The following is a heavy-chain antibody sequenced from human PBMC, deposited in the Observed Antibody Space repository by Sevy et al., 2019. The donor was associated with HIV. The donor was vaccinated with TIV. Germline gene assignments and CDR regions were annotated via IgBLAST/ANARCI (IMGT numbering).Heavy chain of an antibody. J-gene: IGHJ5*02. D-gene: IGHD2-2*02. CDR2: FDPEDGET. V-gene: IGHV1-24*01. Sequence: ASVKVSCKVSGYTLTELSMHWVRQAPGKGLEWMGGFDPEDGETIYAQKFQGRVTMTEDTSTDTAYMELSSLRSEDTAVYHCATVGYCSSTSCYSYWFDPWGQGTLVTVSS. CDR3: ATVGYCSSTSCYSYWFDP. CDR1: GYTLTELS.